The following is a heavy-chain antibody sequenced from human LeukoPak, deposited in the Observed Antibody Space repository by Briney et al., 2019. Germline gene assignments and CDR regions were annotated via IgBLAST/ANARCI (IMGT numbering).Heavy chain of an antibody. Sequence: PGGSLRLSCAASGFTFDDYAMHWVRQAPEKGLEWVSTISGSGGSTFYADSVKGRFAIPRDNSGNTLYLQMNSLRAEDTAIYYCAKCEAYTGYVPHYWGQGTQVIVSS. V-gene: IGHV3-23*01. CDR3: AKCEAYTGYVPHY. D-gene: IGHD5-12*01. CDR1: GFTFDDYA. CDR2: ISGSGGST. J-gene: IGHJ4*02.